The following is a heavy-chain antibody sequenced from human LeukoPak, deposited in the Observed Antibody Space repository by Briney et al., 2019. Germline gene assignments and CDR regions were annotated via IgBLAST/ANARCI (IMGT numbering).Heavy chain of an antibody. J-gene: IGHJ4*02. Sequence: ASVKVSCKASGYTFTACTMNWVRQAPGQGLEWMGWINTNTGNPTYAHGFTGRFVFSLDTSVSTAYLQISSLKAEDTAVYYCARHLFNSNYNFDYWGQGTLVTVSS. D-gene: IGHD4-11*01. CDR1: GYTFTACT. CDR2: INTNTGNP. V-gene: IGHV7-4-1*02. CDR3: ARHLFNSNYNFDY.